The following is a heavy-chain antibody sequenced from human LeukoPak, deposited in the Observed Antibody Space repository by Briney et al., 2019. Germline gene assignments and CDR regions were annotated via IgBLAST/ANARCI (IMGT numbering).Heavy chain of an antibody. CDR1: GDTFSTNT. CDR2: IIIMYDIT. D-gene: IGHD3-10*01. Sequence: SVKVSCKASGDTFSTNTIHWVRQAPGQGLEWMGRIIIMYDITDYSQKLQGRVTIAADKSTSTAYMDLSSLRSDDTAVYYCAREFTYYSDSGSYRAIDYWGQGTLVTVSS. CDR3: AREFTYYSDSGSYRAIDY. V-gene: IGHV1-69*10. J-gene: IGHJ4*02.